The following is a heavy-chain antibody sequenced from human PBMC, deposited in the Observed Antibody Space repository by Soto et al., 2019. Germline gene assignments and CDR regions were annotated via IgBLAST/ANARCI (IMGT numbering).Heavy chain of an antibody. CDR3: ARRITIFGVGNDAFDL. D-gene: IGHD3-3*01. Sequence: PGGSLRLSWAASGVTFRSYSMKWVRHAPGKGLAWVSSIGSSSDYIYYADSLKGRFTISRDNAKNSLYLEMNSLRAEDTAVYYCARRITIFGVGNDAFDLWGQGTMVTV. CDR1: GVTFRSYS. J-gene: IGHJ3*01. V-gene: IGHV3-21*01. CDR2: IGSSSDYI.